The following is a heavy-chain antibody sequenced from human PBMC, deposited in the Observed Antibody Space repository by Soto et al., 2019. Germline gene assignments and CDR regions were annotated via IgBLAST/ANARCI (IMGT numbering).Heavy chain of an antibody. J-gene: IGHJ4*02. CDR2: INWNGGNK. D-gene: IGHD1-1*01. V-gene: IGHV3-20*04. CDR1: GFTFDDYG. Sequence: PGGSLRLSCTASGFTFDDYGVSWVRQAPGKGLEWVSGINWNGGNKGYVDSVKGRLTISRDNSKNTLYLQMNSLRAEDTAVYYCAKRDDYGDCWGQGTLVTVSS. CDR3: AKRDDYGDC.